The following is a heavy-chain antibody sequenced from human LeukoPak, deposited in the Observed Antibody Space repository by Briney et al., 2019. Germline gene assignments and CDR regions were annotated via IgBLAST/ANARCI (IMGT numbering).Heavy chain of an antibody. J-gene: IGHJ4*02. CDR2: IKQDGSEK. CDR3: AKDMYGGNPGHDFDY. V-gene: IGHV3-7*03. CDR1: GITFSNAW. Sequence: GGSLRLSCGASGITFSNAWMTWVRQAPGKGLEWVANIKQDGSEKYYVDSVKGRFTISRDNAKNSLYLQMNSLRAEDTALYYCAKDMYGGNPGHDFDYWGQGTLVTVSS. D-gene: IGHD4-23*01.